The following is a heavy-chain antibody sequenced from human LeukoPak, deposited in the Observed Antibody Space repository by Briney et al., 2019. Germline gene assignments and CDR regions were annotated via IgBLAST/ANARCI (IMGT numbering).Heavy chain of an antibody. V-gene: IGHV1-69*04. D-gene: IGHD6-19*01. CDR3: ARALSRYSSGWYFVESGFDY. J-gene: IGHJ4*02. CDR1: GGTFSTDG. CDR2: IIPLLGEP. Sequence: GASVKVSCKASGGTFSTDGISWVRQAPGQGPEWMGRIIPLLGEPDYAEKFQGRLTITAEKSTSTVHVELSSLRSEDTAMYYCARALSRYSSGWYFVESGFDYWGQGTLVTVSS.